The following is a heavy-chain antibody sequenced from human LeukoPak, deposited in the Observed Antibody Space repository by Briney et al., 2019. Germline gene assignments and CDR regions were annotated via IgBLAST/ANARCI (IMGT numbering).Heavy chain of an antibody. CDR1: GFTFDDYG. CDR2: INWNGGST. J-gene: IGHJ6*03. CDR3: ARDPGGSGSLWYYYYYTDV. D-gene: IGHD3-10*01. Sequence: GGSLRLSCAASGFTFDDYGMSWVRQAPGKGLEWVSGINWNGGSTGYADSVKGRFTISRDNAKNSLYLQMNSLRAEDTALYYCARDPGGSGSLWYYYYYTDVWGKGTTVTVSS. V-gene: IGHV3-20*04.